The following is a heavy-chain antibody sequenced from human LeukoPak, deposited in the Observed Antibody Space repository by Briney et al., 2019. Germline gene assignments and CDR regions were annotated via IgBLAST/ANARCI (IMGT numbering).Heavy chain of an antibody. D-gene: IGHD6-13*01. Sequence: KSSETLSLTCAVYGGSFSGYYWSWIRQPPGKGLEWIGEINHSGSTNYNPSLKSRVTISVDTSKNQFSLKLSSVTAADTAFYYCARDLMGIAYRGAFYYWGQGTLVTVSS. V-gene: IGHV4-34*01. CDR2: INHSGST. J-gene: IGHJ4*02. CDR3: ARDLMGIAYRGAFYY. CDR1: GGSFSGYY.